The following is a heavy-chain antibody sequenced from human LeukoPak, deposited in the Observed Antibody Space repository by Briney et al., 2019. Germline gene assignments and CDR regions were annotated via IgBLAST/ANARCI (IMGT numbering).Heavy chain of an antibody. Sequence: SETLSLTCTVSGGSISSYYWNWIRQSPGKGLEWIGYMYNSGTTKYNPSFKSRVTLSGDTSKNQFSLKLSSVTAADTAVYYCARAGEMATVDVPPDAFDFWGQGTMVTVSS. CDR2: MYNSGTT. D-gene: IGHD5-24*01. J-gene: IGHJ3*01. CDR1: GGSISSYY. CDR3: ARAGEMATVDVPPDAFDF. V-gene: IGHV4-59*01.